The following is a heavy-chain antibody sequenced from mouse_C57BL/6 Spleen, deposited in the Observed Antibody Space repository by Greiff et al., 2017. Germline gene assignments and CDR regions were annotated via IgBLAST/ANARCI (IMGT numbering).Heavy chain of an antibody. V-gene: IGHV1-42*01. CDR2: IIPSTGGT. CDR1: GYSFTGYY. Sequence: VQLQQSGPELVKPGASVKISCKASGYSFTGYYMNWVKQSPEKSLEWIGEIIPSTGGTTYNQKFKAKATLTVDKSSSTAYMQLKSLTSEDSAVYYCARRHEAMDYWGQGTSVTVSS. J-gene: IGHJ4*01. D-gene: IGHD3-1*01. CDR3: ARRHEAMDY.